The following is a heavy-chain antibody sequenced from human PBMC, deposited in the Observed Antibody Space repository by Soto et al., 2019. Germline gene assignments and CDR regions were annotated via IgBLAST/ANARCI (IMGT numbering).Heavy chain of an antibody. D-gene: IGHD3-22*01. Sequence: ASVKVSCKASGYTFTGHYIHWVRQAPEQGPEWMGEIGPESGATRYAQRFQGRVTMTRDMSITTVYMELNNLSPDETAVYYCGRGRSGQIVVFYWGQGTPVTVSS. V-gene: IGHV1-2*02. CDR1: GYTFTGHY. J-gene: IGHJ4*02. CDR2: IGPESGAT. CDR3: GRGRSGQIVVFY.